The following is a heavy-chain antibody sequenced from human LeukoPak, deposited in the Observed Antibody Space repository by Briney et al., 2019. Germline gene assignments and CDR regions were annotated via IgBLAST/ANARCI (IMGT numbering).Heavy chain of an antibody. CDR2: IKQDGSEK. CDR3: AGGTGMDV. V-gene: IGHV3-7*05. D-gene: IGHD1-1*01. Sequence: GGPLRLTCAASGVTLNSYWKNRVRQAPGKGLEWVAIIKQDGSEKYYVDFVKGRFSISRDNAKNSLYLQMNSLGADDTAVYYCAGGTGMDVWGQGTPVTVSS. J-gene: IGHJ6*02. CDR1: GVTLNSYW.